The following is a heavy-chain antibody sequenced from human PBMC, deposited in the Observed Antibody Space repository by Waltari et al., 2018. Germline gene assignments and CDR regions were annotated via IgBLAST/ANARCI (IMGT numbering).Heavy chain of an antibody. CDR3: ARQIVVVAASYYFDY. CDR2: IYHSGST. D-gene: IGHD2-15*01. J-gene: IGHJ4*02. CDR1: GYSISRGYY. Sequence: QVQLQESGPGLVKPSETLSLTCAVSGYSISRGYYWGWIRQPPGKGLEWIGSIYHSGSTYYNPSLKSRVTISVDTSKNQFSLKLSSVTAADTAVYYCARQIVVVAASYYFDYWGQGTLVTVSS. V-gene: IGHV4-38-2*01.